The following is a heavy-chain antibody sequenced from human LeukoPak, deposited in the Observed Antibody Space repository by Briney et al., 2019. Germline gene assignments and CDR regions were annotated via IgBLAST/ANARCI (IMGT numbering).Heavy chain of an antibody. J-gene: IGHJ4*02. CDR2: ISGSGGGT. CDR1: GFTFSSYA. Sequence: QTGGSLRLSCAASGFTFSSYAMSWVRQAPGKGLEWVSGISGSGGGTYYADSVKGRFTISRDNSRNTLYLQMNGPRAEDTAVYYCAILPGYSSGWYEVNYWGQGTLVTVSS. D-gene: IGHD6-13*01. V-gene: IGHV3-23*01. CDR3: AILPGYSSGWYEVNY.